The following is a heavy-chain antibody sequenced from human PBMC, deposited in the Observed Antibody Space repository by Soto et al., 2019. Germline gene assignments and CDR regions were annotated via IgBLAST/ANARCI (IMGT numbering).Heavy chain of an antibody. D-gene: IGHD5-12*01. CDR1: GFTFTTYG. V-gene: IGHV3-7*03. J-gene: IGHJ4*02. CDR2: IKQDGSEK. CDR3: VRERYSCPF. Sequence: WGSLRLSCAASGFTFTTYGMSWVRQAPGKGLEWVAHIKQDGSEKYYVDSVKGRFTISRDNAKNSLYLQMNSLRAEDTAVYYCVRERYSCPFWGRGTLVTVSS.